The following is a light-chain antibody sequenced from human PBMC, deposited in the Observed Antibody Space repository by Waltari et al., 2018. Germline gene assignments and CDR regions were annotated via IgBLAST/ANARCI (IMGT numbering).Light chain of an antibody. Sequence: DIVITQSPDSLAVSMGGRATINLKDSRSVLSSSTNTNDLVWYQQKPGQPPKLFISWEATRESGVPDRFSGSGSGKDFTLTISSLQAEDGAVYYCQQCYGMPLAFGQGTTGESK. J-gene: IGKJ1*01. CDR2: WEA. CDR3: QQCYGMPLA. CDR1: RSVLSSSTNTND. V-gene: IGKV4-1*01.